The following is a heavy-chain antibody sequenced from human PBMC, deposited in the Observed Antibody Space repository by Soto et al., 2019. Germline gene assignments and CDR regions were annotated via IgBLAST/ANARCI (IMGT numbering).Heavy chain of an antibody. D-gene: IGHD2-2*01. Sequence: GGSLRLSCVASGFTFSLAWMNWVRQAPGKGLEWVGRIKSDGSSTSYADSVKGRFTISRDNAKNTLYLQMNSLRAEDTAVYYCAREGRACISSSCRYEGYGMYVWGQGT. CDR2: IKSDGSST. V-gene: IGHV3-74*01. CDR3: AREGRACISSSCRYEGYGMYV. J-gene: IGHJ6*02. CDR1: GFTFSLAW.